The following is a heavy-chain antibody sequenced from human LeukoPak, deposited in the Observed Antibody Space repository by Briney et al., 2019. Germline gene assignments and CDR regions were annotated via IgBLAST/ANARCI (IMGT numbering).Heavy chain of an antibody. CDR3: ARAILNSNVLLWFGESVGPFDY. CDR1: GYTFTSYG. Sequence: ASVKVSXKASGYTFTSYGISWVRQAPGQGLEWMGWISAYNGNTNYAQKLQGRVTMTTDTSTSTAYMELRSLRSDDTAVYYCARAILNSNVLLWFGESVGPFDYWGQGTLVTVSS. J-gene: IGHJ4*02. D-gene: IGHD3-10*01. CDR2: ISAYNGNT. V-gene: IGHV1-18*01.